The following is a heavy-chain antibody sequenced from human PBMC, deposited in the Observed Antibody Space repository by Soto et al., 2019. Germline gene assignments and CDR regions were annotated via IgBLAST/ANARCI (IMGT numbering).Heavy chain of an antibody. CDR1: GFIFSSYA. CDR2: ISPDGSNR. Sequence: QVQLVESGGGVVQPGRSLRLSCAASGFIFSSYAMHWVRQAPGKGLEWVAVISPDGSNRYYEDSVGGRFTISRDNSEKTVYLPRSSLTGDATAAFFCAKAAWNVVYPHFCTFWGQGTLVTVSS. J-gene: IGHJ4*02. CDR3: AKAAWNVVYPHFCTF. V-gene: IGHV3-30-3*01. D-gene: IGHD1-1*01.